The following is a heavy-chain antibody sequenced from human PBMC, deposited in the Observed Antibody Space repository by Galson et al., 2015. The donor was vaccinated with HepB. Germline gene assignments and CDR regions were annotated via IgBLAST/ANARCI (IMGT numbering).Heavy chain of an antibody. J-gene: IGHJ3*02. CDR2: ISSSSSYI. CDR1: GFTFSSYS. Sequence: SLRLSCAASGFTFSSYSMNWVRQAPGKGLEWVSSISSSSSYIYYADSVKGRFTISRDNAKNSLYLQMNSLRAEDTAVYYCARDRVARWAFDIWGQGTMVTVSS. V-gene: IGHV3-21*01. D-gene: IGHD4-23*01. CDR3: ARDRVARWAFDI.